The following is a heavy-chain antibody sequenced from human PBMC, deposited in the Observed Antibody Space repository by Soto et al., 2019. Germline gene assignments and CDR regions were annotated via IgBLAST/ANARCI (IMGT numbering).Heavy chain of an antibody. Sequence: QVLLVQSGAEVKKPGSSVKVSCKASGGTFNNYAITWVRQAPGQGLEWMGGIIPLFGAANYAQNFQGRVTITAEESTTTAYLELSSLRSEDTAIYYCARAGRSYYVSSGYFSLDYWGQGTLVTVSP. CDR3: ARAGRSYYVSSGYFSLDY. D-gene: IGHD3-22*01. V-gene: IGHV1-69*01. CDR1: GGTFNNYA. CDR2: IIPLFGAA. J-gene: IGHJ4*02.